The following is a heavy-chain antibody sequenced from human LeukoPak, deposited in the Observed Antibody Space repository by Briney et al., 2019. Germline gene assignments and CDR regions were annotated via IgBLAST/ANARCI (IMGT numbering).Heavy chain of an antibody. CDR3: ARERSDYDILTGYYPLNWFDP. D-gene: IGHD3-9*01. V-gene: IGHV3-66*01. Sequence: GGAPRLSCAASGFPVSSNYMSWGRPAPGKGVGGVSVIYSGGSTYYADSVKGRFTISRDNSKNTLYLQMNSLRAEDTAVYYCARERSDYDILTGYYPLNWFDPWGQGTLVTVSS. CDR1: GFPVSSNY. J-gene: IGHJ5*02. CDR2: IYSGGST.